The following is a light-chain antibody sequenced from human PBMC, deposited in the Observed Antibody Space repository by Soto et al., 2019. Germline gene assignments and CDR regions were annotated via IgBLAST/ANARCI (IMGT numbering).Light chain of an antibody. CDR1: QTIDSNN. V-gene: IGKV3-20*01. J-gene: IGKJ1*01. CDR3: PQYGSWT. Sequence: EIGLTKSPGTLSVSPQERATLSARASQTIDSNNLACYQHKPGQAPSLLIYGTSSRATGIPDRFSGRGSGTDFTLTISRLEPEDSAMYYCPQYGSWTFGHWTKVAI. CDR2: GTS.